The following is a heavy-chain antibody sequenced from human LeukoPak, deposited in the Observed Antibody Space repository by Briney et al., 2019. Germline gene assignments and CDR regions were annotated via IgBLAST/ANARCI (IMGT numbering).Heavy chain of an antibody. CDR3: AKGAAAGKVDWFDP. D-gene: IGHD6-13*01. Sequence: PGGSLRLSCAASGFTFSAFAMTWVRQAPGKAPEWVSSITGGGNSVFYADSVKARFTFSRDNSKNTLYLQMNSLRVDDTAVYYCAKGAAAGKVDWFDPWGQGILVTVSS. CDR2: ITGGGNSV. V-gene: IGHV3-23*01. CDR1: GFTFSAFA. J-gene: IGHJ5*02.